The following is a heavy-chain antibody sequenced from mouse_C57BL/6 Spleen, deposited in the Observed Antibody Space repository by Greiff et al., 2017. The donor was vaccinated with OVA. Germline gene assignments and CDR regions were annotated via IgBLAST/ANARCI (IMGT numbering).Heavy chain of an antibody. CDR1: GYTFTSYW. J-gene: IGHJ2*01. V-gene: IGHV1-52*01. Sequence: VQLQQPGAELVRPGSSVKLSCKASGYTFTSYWMHWVKQRPIQGLEWIGNIDPSDSETHYNQKFKDKATLTVDKSSSTAYMQLSSLTSEDSAVYYCAREGVTTVVASYYFDYWGQGTTRTVSS. CDR3: AREGVTTVVASYYFDY. D-gene: IGHD1-1*01. CDR2: IDPSDSET.